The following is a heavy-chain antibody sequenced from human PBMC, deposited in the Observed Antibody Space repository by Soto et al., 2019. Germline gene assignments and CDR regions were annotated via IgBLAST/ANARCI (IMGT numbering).Heavy chain of an antibody. CDR2: IKQDGSEK. Sequence: GGSLRLSCAASGFTFSSYWMSWVRQAPGKGLEWVANIKQDGSEKYYVDSVKGRFTISRDNAKNSLYLQMNSLRAEDTAVYYCARDGAPPGDYGDYWGQGTLVTVSS. CDR3: ARDGAPPGDYGDY. J-gene: IGHJ4*02. D-gene: IGHD4-17*01. V-gene: IGHV3-7*01. CDR1: GFTFSSYW.